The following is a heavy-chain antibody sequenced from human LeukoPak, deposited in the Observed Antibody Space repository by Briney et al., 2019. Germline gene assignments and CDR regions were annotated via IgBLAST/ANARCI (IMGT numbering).Heavy chain of an antibody. CDR1: GGTFSSYA. Sequence: ASVKVSCKASGGTFSSYAISWVRQAPGQGLEWMGWISAYNGNTNYAQKLQGRVTMTTDTSTSTAYMELRSLRSDDTAVYYCARVVYYYDSSGYTKNWFDPWGQGTLVTVSS. D-gene: IGHD3-22*01. V-gene: IGHV1-18*01. CDR3: ARVVYYYDSSGYTKNWFDP. CDR2: ISAYNGNT. J-gene: IGHJ5*02.